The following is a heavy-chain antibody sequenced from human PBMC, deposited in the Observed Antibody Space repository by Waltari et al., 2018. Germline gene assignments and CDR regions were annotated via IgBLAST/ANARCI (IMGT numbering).Heavy chain of an antibody. D-gene: IGHD2-15*01. CDR2: IRNSGGNT. V-gene: IGHV3-23*01. CDR1: GFRFSNYD. Sequence: VQLFESGGGLVQPGGSLRLSCAASGFRFSNYDIAWVRKAPGKGMDWVSGIRNSGGNTYYGESVKGRFASSRENARNTLHLKMNGLRAEDTDIYYCTSWRVVAGTGWFDSWGQGTLVTVSS. J-gene: IGHJ5*01. CDR3: TSWRVVAGTGWFDS.